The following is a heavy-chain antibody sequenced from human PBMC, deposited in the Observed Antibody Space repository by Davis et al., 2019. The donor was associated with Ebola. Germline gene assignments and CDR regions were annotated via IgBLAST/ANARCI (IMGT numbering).Heavy chain of an antibody. V-gene: IGHV4-38-2*02. D-gene: IGHD3-9*01. CDR2: IHPSGFI. CDR1: GFSISSAYH. CDR3: ARGVLLGDNRFDP. Sequence: PSETLSLTCTVSGFSISSAYHWGWIRQPPGKGLEWIGNIHPSGFINYNPSLKSRAVVSMDRSRNVFSLNLTSVTAADTAVYYCARGVLLGDNRFDPWGQGTLVTVSS. J-gene: IGHJ5*02.